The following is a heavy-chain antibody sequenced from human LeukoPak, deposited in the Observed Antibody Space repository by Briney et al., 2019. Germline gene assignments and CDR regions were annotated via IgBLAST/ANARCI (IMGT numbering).Heavy chain of an antibody. D-gene: IGHD3-22*01. Sequence: ASVTVSCKASGYTFTGYYMHWVRQAPGQGLEWTGWINPNSGGTNYAQKFQGRVTMTRDTSISTAYMELSRLRSDDTAVYYCARIPLYYYDSSGYSPIFDYWGQGTLVTVSS. J-gene: IGHJ4*02. CDR1: GYTFTGYY. CDR2: INPNSGGT. CDR3: ARIPLYYYDSSGYSPIFDY. V-gene: IGHV1-2*02.